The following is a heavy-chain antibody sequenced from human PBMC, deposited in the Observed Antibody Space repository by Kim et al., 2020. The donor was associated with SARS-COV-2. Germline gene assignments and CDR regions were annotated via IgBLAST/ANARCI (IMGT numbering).Heavy chain of an antibody. Sequence: GGSLRLSCSASGFTFSNYAMHWVRQAPGKGLEYVSAINNNGGSTYYADSVKGRLTXSRDNSKNTLYLQMSSLRAEDTXWYYCVXTAPCSSTSCYNFDYWGQGTXVTVXS. V-gene: IGHV3-64D*06. D-gene: IGHD2-2*02. CDR2: INNNGGST. CDR3: VXTAPCSSTSCYNFDY. J-gene: IGHJ4*02. CDR1: GFTFSNYA.